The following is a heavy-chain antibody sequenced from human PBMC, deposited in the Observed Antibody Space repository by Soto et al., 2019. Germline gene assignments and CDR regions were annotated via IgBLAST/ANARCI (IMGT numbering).Heavy chain of an antibody. V-gene: IGHV1-46*03. D-gene: IGHD2-2*01. CDR3: AREELGYCSSTSCPYLDY. J-gene: IGHJ4*02. CDR1: GYTFSIYY. Sequence: ASVNLSCKASGYTFSIYYMHLVRQAPGQGLEWMGIINPSGGSTSYAQKFQGRVTMTRDTSTSTVYMELSSLRSEDTAVYYCAREELGYCSSTSCPYLDYWGQGTLLTVSS. CDR2: INPSGGST.